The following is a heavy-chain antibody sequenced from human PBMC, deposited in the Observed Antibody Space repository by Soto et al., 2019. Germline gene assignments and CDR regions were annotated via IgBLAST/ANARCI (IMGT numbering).Heavy chain of an antibody. CDR1: GYSISSGYY. V-gene: IGHV4-38-2*01. D-gene: IGHD3-22*01. J-gene: IGHJ3*02. CDR3: ATSRYITMIAWGGAFDI. Sequence: SETLSLTCAVSGYSISSGYYWGWIRQPPGKGLEWIGSIYHSGSTYYNPSLKSRVTISVDTSKNQFSLKLSSVTAADTAVYYCATSRYITMIAWGGAFDIWVQGTMVTVSS. CDR2: IYHSGST.